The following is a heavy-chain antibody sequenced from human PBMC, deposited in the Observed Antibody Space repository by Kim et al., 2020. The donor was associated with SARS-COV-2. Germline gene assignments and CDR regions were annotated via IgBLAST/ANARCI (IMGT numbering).Heavy chain of an antibody. CDR3: ARGRDFDYFDY. Sequence: TNYYPPLKSRVTISVDTSKNQFSLKLSSVTAADTAVYYCARGRDFDYFDYWGQGTLVTVSS. V-gene: IGHV4-59*09. D-gene: IGHD3-3*01. CDR2: T. J-gene: IGHJ4*02.